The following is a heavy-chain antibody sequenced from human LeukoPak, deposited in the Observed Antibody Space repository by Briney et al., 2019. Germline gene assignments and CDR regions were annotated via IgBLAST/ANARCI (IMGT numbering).Heavy chain of an antibody. CDR2: IIPIFATA. J-gene: IGHJ4*02. CDR3: ARGPITTRSHFDY. D-gene: IGHD3-22*01. Sequence: SVKVSCKASGGTFSSYAISWVRQAPGQGLEWMGGIIPIFATANYAQKFQGRVKITADESTSTAYMELSSLRSEDTAVYYCARGPITTRSHFDYWGQGTLVTVSS. CDR1: GGTFSSYA. V-gene: IGHV1-69*13.